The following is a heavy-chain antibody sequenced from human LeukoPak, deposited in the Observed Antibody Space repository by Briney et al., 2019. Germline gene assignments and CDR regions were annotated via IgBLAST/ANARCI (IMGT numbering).Heavy chain of an antibody. CDR2: IDWDDDK. CDR3: ARMYYDSGSRRFDY. CDR1: GFSLSTSGMC. D-gene: IGHD3-10*01. V-gene: IGHV2-70*17. Sequence: SGPTLVNPTQTLTLTCTFSGFSLSTSGMCESWIRQPPGKALEWLARIDWDDDKFYSTSLKTRLTISKDTSKNQVVLTMTNVDPVDTATYYCARMYYDSGSRRFDYWGQGTLVTVSS. J-gene: IGHJ4*02.